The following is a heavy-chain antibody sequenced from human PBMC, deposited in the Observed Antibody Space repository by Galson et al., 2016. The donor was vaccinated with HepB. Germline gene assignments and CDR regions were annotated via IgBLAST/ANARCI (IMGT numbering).Heavy chain of an antibody. J-gene: IGHJ3*01. CDR3: AYDSSGFYPRDALDV. V-gene: IGHV3-30*09. D-gene: IGHD3-22*01. CDR2: ISSDGSNE. CDR1: GFSFSYYA. Sequence: SLRLSCAASGFSFSYYAIHWVRQAPGKGLDWVAAISSDGSNEYYADSVKGRFVISRDSSKNSVYLEMNSLTSEDTATYFCAYDSSGFYPRDALDVWGQGTMVIVSS.